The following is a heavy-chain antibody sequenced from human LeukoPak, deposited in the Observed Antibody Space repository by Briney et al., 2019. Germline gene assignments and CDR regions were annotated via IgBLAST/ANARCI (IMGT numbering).Heavy chain of an antibody. V-gene: IGHV3-30-3*01. CDR1: GFTFSSYA. J-gene: IGHJ4*02. CDR3: TKGWESFDY. CDR2: ISYDGSNK. Sequence: GGSLRLSCAASGFTFSSYAMHWVRQAPGKGLEWVAVISYDGSNKYYADSVKGRFTISRDNSKNTLYLQMNSLRAEDTAVYYCTKGWESFDYWGQGTLVTVSS. D-gene: IGHD1-26*01.